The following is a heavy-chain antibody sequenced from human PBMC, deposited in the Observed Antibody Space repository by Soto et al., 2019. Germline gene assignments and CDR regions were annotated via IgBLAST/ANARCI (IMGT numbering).Heavy chain of an antibody. D-gene: IGHD1-26*01. CDR2: INHSGST. CDR3: ARGRVGATHWNWFDP. J-gene: IGHJ5*02. CDR1: GGSFSDYY. V-gene: IGHV4-34*01. Sequence: SETLSLTCGVSGGSFSDYYWSWIRQPPGKGLEWIGEINHSGSTNYNPSLKSRVTISVDTSKNQLSLKLSSVTAADTAVYYCARGRVGATHWNWFDPWGQGTLVTVSS.